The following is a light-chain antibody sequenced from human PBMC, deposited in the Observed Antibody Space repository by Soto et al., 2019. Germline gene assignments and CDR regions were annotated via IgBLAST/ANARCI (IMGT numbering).Light chain of an antibody. V-gene: IGKV3-11*01. J-gene: IGKJ4*01. CDR3: QQYDNSPGT. CDR1: QSVSSF. Sequence: EVVLTQSPDTLSLSPGERATLSCRASQSVSSFLAWYQQKPGQAPRLLIYDASNRATGIPARFSGSGSGTDFTLTISSLQPEDFAVYYCQQYDNSPGTFGGGTKVDIK. CDR2: DAS.